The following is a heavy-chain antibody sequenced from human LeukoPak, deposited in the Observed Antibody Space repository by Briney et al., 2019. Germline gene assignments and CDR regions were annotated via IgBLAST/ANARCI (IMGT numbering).Heavy chain of an antibody. CDR3: ARIGYSISWSGDY. Sequence: GGSLRLSCAASGFTFTSYGMHWVRQAPGKGLEWVALISSDGNNKYYADSVKGRFSISRDNSKNTLYLQMNGLRVEDTAVYYCARIGYSISWSGDYWGQGSLVTVSP. J-gene: IGHJ4*02. D-gene: IGHD6-13*01. CDR2: ISSDGNNK. V-gene: IGHV3-30*03. CDR1: GFTFTSYG.